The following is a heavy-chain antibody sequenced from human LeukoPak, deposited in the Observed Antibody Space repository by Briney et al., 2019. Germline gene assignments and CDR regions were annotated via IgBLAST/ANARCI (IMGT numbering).Heavy chain of an antibody. V-gene: IGHV3-53*01. Sequence: GGSLRLSCAASGFTVSSNYMSWVRQAPGKGLEWVSVIYSGGSTYYADSVKGRFTISRDNSKNTLYLQMNSLRAEDTAVYYYARDPLLITFGGVIQAYGMDVWGQGTTVTVSS. CDR1: GFTVSSNY. D-gene: IGHD3-16*01. CDR2: IYSGGST. CDR3: ARDPLLITFGGVIQAYGMDV. J-gene: IGHJ6*02.